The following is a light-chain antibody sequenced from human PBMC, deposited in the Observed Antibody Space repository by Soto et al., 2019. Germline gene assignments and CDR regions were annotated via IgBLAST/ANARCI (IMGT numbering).Light chain of an antibody. J-gene: IGKJ4*02. CDR2: GAS. Sequence: EIVLTQSPATLSVSPGERVTLSCRASQSVDISLAWYQQKPGQAPRLLIYGASTRAAGIPARFSGSGSGTEFNLTISSLQSEDFAVYFCQQYDDWLRLTFGGGTKVDIK. V-gene: IGKV3D-15*01. CDR3: QQYDDWLRLT. CDR1: QSVDIS.